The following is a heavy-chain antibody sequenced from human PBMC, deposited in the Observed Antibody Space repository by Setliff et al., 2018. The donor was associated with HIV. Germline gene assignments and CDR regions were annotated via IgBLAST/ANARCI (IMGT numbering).Heavy chain of an antibody. J-gene: IGHJ4*02. CDR1: GYTFTSFG. V-gene: IGHV1-3*01. Sequence: GASVKVSCKASGYTFTSFGISWVRQAPGQRLEWMGWINAGNGNTKYSQNFQGRVTITRDTSASTAYMELSSLRSEDTAVYYCAKDPRKGGDYGGFDQWGQGTLVTV. D-gene: IGHD4-17*01. CDR2: INAGNGNT. CDR3: AKDPRKGGDYGGFDQ.